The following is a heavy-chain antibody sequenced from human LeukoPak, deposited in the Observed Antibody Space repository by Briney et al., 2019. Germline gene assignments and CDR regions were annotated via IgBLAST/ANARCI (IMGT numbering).Heavy chain of an antibody. CDR1: GGSISSGDYY. Sequence: PSQTLSLTCTVSGGSISSGDYYWSWIRQPPGKGLEWIGYIYYSGSTYYNPSLKSRVTISVDTSKNQFSLKLSSVTAADTAVYYCARDTHINVDYDFWSGSPYGMDVWGQGTTVTVSS. CDR3: ARDTHINVDYDFWSGSPYGMDV. J-gene: IGHJ6*02. D-gene: IGHD3-3*01. CDR2: IYYSGST. V-gene: IGHV4-30-4*01.